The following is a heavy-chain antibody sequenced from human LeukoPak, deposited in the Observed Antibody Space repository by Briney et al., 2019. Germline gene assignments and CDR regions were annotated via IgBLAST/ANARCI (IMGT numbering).Heavy chain of an antibody. J-gene: IGHJ4*02. V-gene: IGHV3-74*03. CDR3: AREARVGGALQY. D-gene: IGHD1-26*01. Sequence: PGGSLRLSCAASGLTFSTYWMHWVRQAPGKGLAWVARINPDGSIRTYANSVQGRVTISRVTAKDTLFLQMNSLRAEDTAVYYCAREARVGGALQYWGQGTPVTVSS. CDR2: INPDGSIR. CDR1: GLTFSTYW.